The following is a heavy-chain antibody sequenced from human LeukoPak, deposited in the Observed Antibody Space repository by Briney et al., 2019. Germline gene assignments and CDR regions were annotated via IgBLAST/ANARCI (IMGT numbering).Heavy chain of an antibody. CDR3: ARGGAHSPSHDYFYQFMDV. Sequence: SETLSLTCTVSGGSTSGYYWSWIRQPAGKGLEWIGRVHSGDNSNSVPSLKSRLAMSLDTSTNQFSLKLTSVTAADTAVYYCARGGAHSPSHDYFYQFMDVWGKGTTVTGSS. V-gene: IGHV4-4*07. CDR1: GGSTSGYY. CDR2: VHSGDNS. J-gene: IGHJ6*03. D-gene: IGHD6-13*01.